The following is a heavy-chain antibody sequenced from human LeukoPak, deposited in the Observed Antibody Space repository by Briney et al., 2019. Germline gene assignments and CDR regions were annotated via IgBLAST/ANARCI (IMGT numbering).Heavy chain of an antibody. J-gene: IGHJ4*02. V-gene: IGHV3-73*01. CDR2: IRNKANSYAT. D-gene: IGHD2-2*01. Sequence: GGSLRLSCAASGFTFSGSAIHWVRQASGKGLEWVGRIRNKANSYATAYIASVKGRFTISRDDSKNTVYLQMSSLKTEDTAVYYCTRWDCTTTGCYPFDYWGQGTLVTVSS. CDR3: TRWDCTTTGCYPFDY. CDR1: GFTFSGSA.